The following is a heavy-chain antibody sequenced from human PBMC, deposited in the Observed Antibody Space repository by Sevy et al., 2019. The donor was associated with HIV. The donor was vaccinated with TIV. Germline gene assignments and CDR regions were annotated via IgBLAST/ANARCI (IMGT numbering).Heavy chain of an antibody. CDR2: ISYEGTEA. CDR1: GFAFSTHA. V-gene: IGHV3-30-3*01. D-gene: IGHD1-26*01. J-gene: IGHJ4*01. CDR3: ARDGGYSIKWYPLY. Sequence: GGSLRLSCAASGFAFSTHAMHWVRQAPGKGLEWVAVISYEGTEAFYAASVEGRFTISRDNSKNMLSLQINSLRPEDTAVYYCARDGGYSIKWYPLYWGHGTLVTVSS.